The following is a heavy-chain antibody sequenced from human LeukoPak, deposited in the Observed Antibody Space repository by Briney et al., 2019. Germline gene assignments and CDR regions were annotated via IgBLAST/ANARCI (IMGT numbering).Heavy chain of an antibody. CDR1: GFTFRDYG. Sequence: GGSLRLSCAASGFTFRDYGMSWVRQAPGKGLEWVSAISGSGGVTFYADSVRGRFALSRDNSKNTLYMQMNSVRAEDTAIYYCAKDRAAAGEGAYYFDYWGQGTLVTVSS. CDR2: ISGSGGVT. V-gene: IGHV3-23*01. D-gene: IGHD6-13*01. J-gene: IGHJ4*02. CDR3: AKDRAAAGEGAYYFDY.